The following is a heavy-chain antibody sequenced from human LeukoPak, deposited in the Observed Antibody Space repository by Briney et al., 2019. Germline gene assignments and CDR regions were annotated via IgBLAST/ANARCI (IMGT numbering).Heavy chain of an antibody. V-gene: IGHV3-21*01. J-gene: IGHJ4*02. CDR1: GFTFSSYS. CDR3: ARDVAYYDSSGPVFDY. Sequence: GGSLRLSCAASGFTFSSYSMNWVRQAPGKGLEWVSSISSSSYIYYADSVKGRFTISRNNDKNSLYLQMNGLRDEHTAVYYCARDVAYYDSSGPVFDYWGKGTLVTVSS. D-gene: IGHD3-22*01. CDR2: ISSSSYI.